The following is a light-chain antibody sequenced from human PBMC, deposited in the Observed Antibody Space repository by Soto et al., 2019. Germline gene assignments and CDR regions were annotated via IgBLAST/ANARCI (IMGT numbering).Light chain of an antibody. Sequence: DIQMTQSPSTLSASIGARVTITCRASQNISNWLAWYQQKPGKAPKLLIYKASSLEGGVPSRFIGSASGTEFTLTISNLQAYGFANYYCQHYDGFPWTFGQGTKVEIK. J-gene: IGKJ1*01. CDR2: KAS. V-gene: IGKV1-5*03. CDR1: QNISNW. CDR3: QHYDGFPWT.